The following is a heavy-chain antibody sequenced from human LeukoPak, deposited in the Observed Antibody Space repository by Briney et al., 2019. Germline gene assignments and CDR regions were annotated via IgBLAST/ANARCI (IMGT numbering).Heavy chain of an antibody. V-gene: IGHV3-23*01. CDR2: ISGSGGST. Sequence: GGSLRLSCAASGFTFSSYAMSWARQAPGKGLEWVSAISGSGGSTYYADSVKGRFTISRDNSKNTLYLQMNSLRAEDTAVYYCAKVRYYYDSSGYQPYYFDYWGQGTLVTVSS. D-gene: IGHD3-22*01. CDR1: GFTFSSYA. CDR3: AKVRYYYDSSGYQPYYFDY. J-gene: IGHJ4*02.